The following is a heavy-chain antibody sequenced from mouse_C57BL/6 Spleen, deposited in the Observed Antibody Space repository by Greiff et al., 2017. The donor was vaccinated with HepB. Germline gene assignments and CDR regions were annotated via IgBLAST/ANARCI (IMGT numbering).Heavy chain of an antibody. Sequence: EVQLVESEGGLVQPGSSMKLSCTASGFTFSDYYMAWVRQVPEKGLEWVANINYDGSSTYYLDSLKSRFIISRDNAKNILYLQMSSLKSEDTATYYCAREGTTVEDWYFDVWGTGTTVTVSS. CDR1: GFTFSDYY. D-gene: IGHD1-1*01. CDR3: AREGTTVEDWYFDV. V-gene: IGHV5-16*01. CDR2: INYDGSST. J-gene: IGHJ1*03.